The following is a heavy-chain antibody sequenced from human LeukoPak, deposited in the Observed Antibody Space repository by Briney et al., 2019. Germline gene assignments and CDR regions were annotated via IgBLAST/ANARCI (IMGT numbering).Heavy chain of an antibody. D-gene: IGHD5-24*01. V-gene: IGHV7-4-1*02. CDR2: INTNTGNP. J-gene: IGHJ4*02. CDR3: ARGVEMATTN. Sequence: ASVKVSCKASGYTFTGYYMHWVRQAPGQGLEWMGWINTNTGNPTYAQGFTGRFVFSLDTSVSTAYLQISSLKAEDTAVYYCARGVEMATTNWGQGTLVTVSS. CDR1: GYTFTGYY.